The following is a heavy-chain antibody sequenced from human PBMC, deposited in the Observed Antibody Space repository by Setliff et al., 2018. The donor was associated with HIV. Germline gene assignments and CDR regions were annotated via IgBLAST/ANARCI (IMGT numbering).Heavy chain of an antibody. CDR1: GFTFSRYS. CDR3: ARDLGGIVVAAFDY. CDR2: IKSDGSST. Sequence: PGGSLRLSCAASGFTFSRYSMYWVRRAPGKGLVWVSRIKSDGSSTSYADSVKGRFTISRDNAKNTLYLQMNSLRDEDTAVYYCARDLGGIVVAAFDYWGQGTLVTVSS. V-gene: IGHV3-74*01. D-gene: IGHD6-19*01. J-gene: IGHJ4*02.